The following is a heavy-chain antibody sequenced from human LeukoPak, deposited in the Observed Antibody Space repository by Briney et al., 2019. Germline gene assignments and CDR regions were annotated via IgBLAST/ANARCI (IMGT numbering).Heavy chain of an antibody. D-gene: IGHD3-22*01. CDR2: VYYTGRT. J-gene: IGHJ1*01. CDR1: GDFISSSSYY. Sequence: PSETLSLTCTVSGDFISSSSYYWGWIRQPPGKGLEWIGDVYYTGRTYYNPSLKSRVFISIDTSKNYFSLNLNFVTAADTAVYYCARRRCYDSTGYFEWGRGSLVTVSS. CDR3: ARRRCYDSTGYFE. V-gene: IGHV4-39*02.